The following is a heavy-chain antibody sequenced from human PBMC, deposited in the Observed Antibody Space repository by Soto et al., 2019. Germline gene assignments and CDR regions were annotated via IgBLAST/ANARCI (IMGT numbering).Heavy chain of an antibody. CDR3: ARDSEKQLVPHYYYYYGMDV. CDR2: IIPIFGTA. V-gene: IGHV1-69*13. Sequence: ASVKVSCKASGGTFSSYAISWVRQAPGQGLEWMGGIIPIFGTANYAQKFQGRVTITADESTSTAYMELSSLRSEDTAVYYCARDSEKQLVPHYYYYYGMDVWGQGTTVTVSS. CDR1: GGTFSSYA. D-gene: IGHD6-6*01. J-gene: IGHJ6*02.